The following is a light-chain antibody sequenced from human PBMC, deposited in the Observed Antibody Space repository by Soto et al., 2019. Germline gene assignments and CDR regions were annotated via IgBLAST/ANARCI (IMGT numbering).Light chain of an antibody. Sequence: QSVLTQPASVSGSPGQSITISCTGTSSDVGGYNYVSWYQQHPGKAPKFLIYAVTNRPSGVSHRFSGSKSGNTASLTISGLQAEDEADYYCSSYTNINTWVFGGGTQLTVL. CDR3: SSYTNINTWV. V-gene: IGLV2-14*01. J-gene: IGLJ3*02. CDR2: AVT. CDR1: SSDVGGYNY.